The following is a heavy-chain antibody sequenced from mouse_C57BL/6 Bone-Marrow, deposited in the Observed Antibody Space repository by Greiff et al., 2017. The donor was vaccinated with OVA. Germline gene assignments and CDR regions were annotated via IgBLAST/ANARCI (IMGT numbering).Heavy chain of an antibody. Sequence: VKLMESGPELVKPGASVKLSCKASGYTFTSYDINWVKQRPGQGLEWIGWIYPRDGSTKYNEKFKGKATLTVDTSSSTAYMELHSLTSEDSAVYFCARRKYSNLDYWGQGTTLTVSS. CDR1: GYTFTSYD. CDR3: ARRKYSNLDY. D-gene: IGHD2-5*01. CDR2: IYPRDGST. J-gene: IGHJ2*01. V-gene: IGHV1-85*01.